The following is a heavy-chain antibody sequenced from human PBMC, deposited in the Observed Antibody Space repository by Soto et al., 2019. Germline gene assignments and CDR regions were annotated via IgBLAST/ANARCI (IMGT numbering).Heavy chain of an antibody. CDR1: GFTFSSYP. J-gene: IGHJ4*02. Sequence: EVQLLESGGGLVQPGGSLRLSCAASGFTFSSYPMSWVRQAPGKGLEWVSVISGSGDSTYYADSVKGRFTISRDNSKNTLYLQMNSLRAEDTAVYYCARRNYVGLYFDYWGQGTLVTVSS. D-gene: IGHD1-7*01. V-gene: IGHV3-23*01. CDR3: ARRNYVGLYFDY. CDR2: ISGSGDST.